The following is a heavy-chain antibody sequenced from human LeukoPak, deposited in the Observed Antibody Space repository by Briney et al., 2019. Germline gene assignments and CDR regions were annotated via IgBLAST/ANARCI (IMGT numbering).Heavy chain of an antibody. CDR3: ATDYYDSSGYFGYYYGMDV. V-gene: IGHV1-18*01. D-gene: IGHD3-22*01. J-gene: IGHJ6*02. Sequence: ASVKVSCKASGYTFTSYGISWLRQAPGRGLEWMGWINAYNGNTNYAQKLQGRVTMTTDTSTSTAYMELRSLRSDDTAVYYCATDYYDSSGYFGYYYGMDVWGQGTTVTVSS. CDR1: GYTFTSYG. CDR2: INAYNGNT.